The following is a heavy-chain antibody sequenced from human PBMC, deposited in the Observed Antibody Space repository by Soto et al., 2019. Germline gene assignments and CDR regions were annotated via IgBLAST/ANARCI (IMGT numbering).Heavy chain of an antibody. V-gene: IGHV4-59*01. Sequence: QVQLQESGPGLLKPSETLSLTCTVSGGSFSTYYWSWIRQPPGKGLEWIGYIYYPGSTNYNPSLRHRLTIFLVRTQTQFSLLPSAVSAAYPAVYYVARCAGYYWWQGTLVSVSS. CDR1: GGSFSTYY. CDR2: IYYPGST. CDR3: ARCAGYY. J-gene: IGHJ4*02.